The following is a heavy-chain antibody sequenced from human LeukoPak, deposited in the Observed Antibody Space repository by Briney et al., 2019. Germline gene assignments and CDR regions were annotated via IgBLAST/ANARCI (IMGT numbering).Heavy chain of an antibody. CDR3: ARPSYSAPDAFDI. CDR1: GYSFTSYW. V-gene: IGHV5-51*01. Sequence: GESLKISCKGSGYSFTSYWIGWVRQMPGKGLEWMGIIYPGGSDTRYSPSFQGQVTISADKSISTAYLQWSSLTASDTAMYYCARPSYSAPDAFDIWGQGTMVTVSS. CDR2: IYPGGSDT. J-gene: IGHJ3*02. D-gene: IGHD2-21*01.